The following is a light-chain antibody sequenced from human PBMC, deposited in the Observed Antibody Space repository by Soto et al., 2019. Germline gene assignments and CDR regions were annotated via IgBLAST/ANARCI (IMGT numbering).Light chain of an antibody. Sequence: ALTQPASVSGSPGESITISCTGTSSDVGGYNYVSWYQQQPGKAPKFMIYDVTNRPSGVSNRFSGSKSGNTASLTISGLQAEDEADYYCCSYTTSNTRQIVFGTGTKVTVL. CDR2: DVT. V-gene: IGLV2-14*01. CDR3: CSYTTSNTRQIV. CDR1: SSDVGGYNY. J-gene: IGLJ1*01.